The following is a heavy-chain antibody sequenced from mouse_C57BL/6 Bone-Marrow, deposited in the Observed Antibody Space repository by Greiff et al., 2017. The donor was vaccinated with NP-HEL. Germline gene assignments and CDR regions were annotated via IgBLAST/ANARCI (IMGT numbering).Heavy chain of an antibody. CDR3: ARAPISNDSSYEGDWYFYV. V-gene: IGHV1-50*01. J-gene: IGHJ1*03. CDR1: GYTFTSYW. D-gene: IGHD1-1*01. Sequence: QVQLKESGAELVKPGASVKLSCKASGYTFTSYWMQWVKQRPGQGLEWIGEIDPSDSYTNSNQKFKGKATLTVDTSSSTAYLQLRRLTSEDSAVSYCARAPISNDSSYEGDWYFYVWGTGTTVTVSS. CDR2: IDPSDSYT.